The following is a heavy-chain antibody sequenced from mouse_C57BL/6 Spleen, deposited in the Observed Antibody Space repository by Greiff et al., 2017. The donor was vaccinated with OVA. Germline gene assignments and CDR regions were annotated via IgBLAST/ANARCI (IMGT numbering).Heavy chain of an antibody. CDR1: GFTFSDYY. CDR2: INYDGSST. Sequence: EVMLVESEGGLVQPGSSMKLSCTASGFTFSDYYMAWVRQVPEKGLEWVANINYDGSSTYYLDSLKSRFIISRDNAKNILYLQMSSLKSEDTATYYCARDRGSNYVGYFDYWGQGTTLTVSS. D-gene: IGHD2-5*01. CDR3: ARDRGSNYVGYFDY. V-gene: IGHV5-16*01. J-gene: IGHJ2*01.